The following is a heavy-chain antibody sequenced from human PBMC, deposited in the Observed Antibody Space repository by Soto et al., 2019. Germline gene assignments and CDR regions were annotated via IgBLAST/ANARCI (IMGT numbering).Heavy chain of an antibody. CDR2: IGGGDADR. J-gene: IGHJ3*01. Sequence: GGSLRLSCAASGFTFDTYAMSWVRQAPGKGLEWVSSIGGGDADRYYADSVKGRFTISRDNSKNRVFLQMNSLSAEDTARYYCAKDRQSYTSVWDPFDFWGQGTVVTVS. CDR3: AKDRQSYTSVWDPFDF. D-gene: IGHD3-16*02. V-gene: IGHV3-23*01. CDR1: GFTFDTYA.